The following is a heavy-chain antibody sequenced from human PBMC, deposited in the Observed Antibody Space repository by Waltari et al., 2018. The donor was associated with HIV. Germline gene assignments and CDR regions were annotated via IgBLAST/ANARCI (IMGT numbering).Heavy chain of an antibody. V-gene: IGHV3-15*01. J-gene: IGHJ4*02. Sequence: EVQLVESGGGLVKPGGSLRLSCVGSGFTFKIAWINWVRQAPGKGLEWGGRIKSKSDGGTVDYGDPVRGRFSISRDDSQNTVFLQMNSLKTEDTAVYYCTRKAFSGSYYDSWGQGALVTVSS. CDR3: TRKAFSGSYYDS. CDR1: GFTFKIAW. CDR2: IKSKSDGGTV. D-gene: IGHD1-26*01.